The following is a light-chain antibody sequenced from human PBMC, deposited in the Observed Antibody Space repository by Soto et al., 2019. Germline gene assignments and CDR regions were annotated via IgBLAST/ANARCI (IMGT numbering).Light chain of an antibody. CDR2: DAS. CDR3: QQFKTYPIT. CDR1: QSIGTL. V-gene: IGKV1-5*01. J-gene: IGKJ5*01. Sequence: DIQMTQSPSTLSASLGAKVTITCRASQSIGTLLAWYQQMPGRAPNLLIYDASSLQSGVPSRFSGSGSGTEFTLTISSLQPDDFATYFCQQFKTYPITFGQGTRLEIK.